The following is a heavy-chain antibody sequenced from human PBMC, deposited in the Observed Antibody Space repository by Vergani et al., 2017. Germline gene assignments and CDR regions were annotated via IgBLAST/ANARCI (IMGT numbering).Heavy chain of an antibody. J-gene: IGHJ4*02. CDR1: GFIFDDYS. CDR2: ISWNGAST. V-gene: IGHV3-43*01. D-gene: IGHD3-16*01. CDR3: TKSSVAETVMAPSDY. Sequence: EVQLVESGGVVVQPGWSLRLSCATSGFIFDDYSIHWVRQAPGKGLEWVSVISWNGASTYYADSVKGRFTITRDKSKNSVYLQMRNLRIEDSALYYCTKSSVAETVMAPSDYWGQGTLVTVSP.